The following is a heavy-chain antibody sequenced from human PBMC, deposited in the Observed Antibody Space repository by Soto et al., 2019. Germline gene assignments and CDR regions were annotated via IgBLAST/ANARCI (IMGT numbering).Heavy chain of an antibody. J-gene: IGHJ4*02. V-gene: IGHV1-18*01. CDR3: APGGYSSGRPPLAY. CDR2: ISAYNGNT. D-gene: IGHD6-19*01. Sequence: QVQLVQSGAEVKKPGASVKVSCKASGYTFTSYGISWVRQAPGQGLEWMGWISAYNGNTNCAQKLQGRVTMTTDTSTSTAYMELRLLSSDDTAVYYSAPGGYSSGRPPLAYWRKGTLVTVSS. CDR1: GYTFTSYG.